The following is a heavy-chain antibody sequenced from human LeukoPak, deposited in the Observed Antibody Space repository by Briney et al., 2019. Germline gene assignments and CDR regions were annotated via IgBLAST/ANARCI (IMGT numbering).Heavy chain of an antibody. D-gene: IGHD4-23*01. V-gene: IGHV3-30*03. CDR1: GFTFSSYG. J-gene: IGHJ4*02. CDR3: ARISHGGQFDY. CDR2: ISYDGSNK. Sequence: RSGGSLRLSCAASGFTFSSYGMHWVRQAPGKGLEWVAVISYDGSNKYYADSVKGRFTISRDNSKNTLYLQMNSLRAEDTAVYYCARISHGGQFDYWGQGTLVTVSS.